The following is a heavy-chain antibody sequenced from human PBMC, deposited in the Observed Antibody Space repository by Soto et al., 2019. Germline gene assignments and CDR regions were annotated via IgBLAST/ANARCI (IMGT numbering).Heavy chain of an antibody. V-gene: IGHV1-69*04. Sequence: QVQLVHSGAEVKKPGSSVKVSCKASGGTFSSYTISWVRQAPGQGLEWMGRIIPILGIANYAQKFQGRVTITADKSTSTAYMELSSLRSEDTAVYYCARDSPVGPAAEFYYYYMDVWGKGTTVTVSS. CDR2: IIPILGIA. CDR3: ARDSPVGPAAEFYYYYMDV. CDR1: GGTFSSYT. J-gene: IGHJ6*03. D-gene: IGHD2-2*01.